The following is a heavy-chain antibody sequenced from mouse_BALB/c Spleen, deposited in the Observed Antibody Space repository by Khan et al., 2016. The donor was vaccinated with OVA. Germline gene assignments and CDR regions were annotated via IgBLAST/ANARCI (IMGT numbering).Heavy chain of an antibody. D-gene: IGHD1-1*01. Sequence: QVQLKEAGPGLVQPSQSLSITCTVSGFSLTSYAVHWVRQSPGKGLEWLGVIWSGGSTDYNAAFISRLSISKDNSKSQVFFEMNSLQSKGTAIYDWARRGGLVRWYAMDDWGQGTSVTVSS. J-gene: IGHJ4*01. CDR2: IWSGGST. V-gene: IGHV2-2*03. CDR1: GFSLTSYA. CDR3: ARRGGLVRWYAMDD.